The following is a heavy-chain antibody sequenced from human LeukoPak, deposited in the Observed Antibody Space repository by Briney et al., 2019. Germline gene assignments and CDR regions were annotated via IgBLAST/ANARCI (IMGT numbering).Heavy chain of an antibody. CDR1: GFTFSDAW. D-gene: IGHD5-18*01. V-gene: IGHV3-15*01. CDR2: IKSKTDGGTT. CDR3: TSHPQHTAPPAS. J-gene: IGHJ5*02. Sequence: GGSLRLSCAVSGFTFSDAWMSWVRQAPGKGLKWVGRIKSKTDGGTTEYAPPVKGRFTISRDDSKNTLYLQMNSLKTEDTAVYYCTSHPQHTAPPASWGQGTLVTVSS.